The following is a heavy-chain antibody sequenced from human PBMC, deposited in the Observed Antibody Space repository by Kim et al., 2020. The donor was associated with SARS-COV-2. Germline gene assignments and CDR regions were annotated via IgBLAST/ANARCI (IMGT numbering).Heavy chain of an antibody. CDR2: INPDSGGT. CDR1: GYSFTGYY. V-gene: IGHV1-2*06. J-gene: IGHJ4*02. Sequence: ASVKVSCKASGYSFTGYYLHWVRQAPGQGLEWMGHINPDSGGTNYAQKFQGRVTMTRDTSISTAFMELTGLRSDDTAVYYCARVYSTIENYWGQGTLVTVSS. D-gene: IGHD3-3*01. CDR3: ARVYSTIENY.